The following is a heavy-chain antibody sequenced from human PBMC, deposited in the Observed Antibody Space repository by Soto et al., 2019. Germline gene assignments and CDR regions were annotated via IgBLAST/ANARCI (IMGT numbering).Heavy chain of an antibody. J-gene: IGHJ4*02. D-gene: IGHD5-18*01. CDR1: GGSMSSYY. CDR3: ARGGGYSPDI. V-gene: IGHV4-59*12. Sequence: SETLSFTCTVSGGSMSSYYWTWIRQRPGKGLEWIGFIHYGGGTVYNPPLRSRVIVTVETSKKQFSLKLTSVTAADTAVYYCARGGGYSPDIWGQTPMDIVYS. CDR2: IHYGGGT.